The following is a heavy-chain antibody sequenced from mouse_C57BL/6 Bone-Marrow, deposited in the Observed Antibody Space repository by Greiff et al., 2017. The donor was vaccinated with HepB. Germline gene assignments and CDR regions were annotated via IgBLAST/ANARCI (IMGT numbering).Heavy chain of an antibody. CDR1: GYTFTSYG. CDR2: IYIGNGYT. V-gene: IGHV1-58*01. Sequence: VQLQQSGAELVRPGSSVKMSCKTSGYTFTSYGINWVKQRPGQGLEWIGYIYIGNGYTEYNENFKGKATLTSDTSSSTAYMQLSSLTSEYSAIYCCASASPSTVVPWYFDVWGTGTTVTVSS. J-gene: IGHJ1*03. CDR3: ASASPSTVVPWYFDV. D-gene: IGHD1-1*01.